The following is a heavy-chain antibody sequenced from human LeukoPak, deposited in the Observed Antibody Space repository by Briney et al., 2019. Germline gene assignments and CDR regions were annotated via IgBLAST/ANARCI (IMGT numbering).Heavy chain of an antibody. V-gene: IGHV4-4*02. CDR3: ARAPRDVLMVYANYIDP. J-gene: IGHJ5*02. D-gene: IGHD2-8*01. CDR2: IYHSGST. Sequence: SETLSLTCAVSGGSISSSNWWSWVRQPPGKGLEWIGEIYHSGSTNYNPSLKSRVTISVDKSKNQFSLKLSSLTAADTAVYYCARAPRDVLMVYANYIDPWGQGTLVTVSS. CDR1: GGSISSSNW.